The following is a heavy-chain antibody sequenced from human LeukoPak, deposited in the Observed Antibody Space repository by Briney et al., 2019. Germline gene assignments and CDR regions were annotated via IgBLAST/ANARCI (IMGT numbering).Heavy chain of an antibody. V-gene: IGHV7-4-1*02. CDR3: ARAQAAAGTGDWFDP. CDR1: GYTFTSYY. J-gene: IGHJ5*02. Sequence: ASVKVSCKASGYTFTSYYMHWVRQAPGQGLEWMGWINTNTGNPTYAQGFTGRFVFSLDTSVSTAYLQISSLKAEDTAVYYCARAQAAAGTGDWFDPWGQGTLVTVSS. D-gene: IGHD6-13*01. CDR2: INTNTGNP.